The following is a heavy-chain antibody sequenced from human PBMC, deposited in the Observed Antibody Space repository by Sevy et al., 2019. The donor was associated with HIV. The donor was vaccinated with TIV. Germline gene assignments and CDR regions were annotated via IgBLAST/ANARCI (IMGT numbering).Heavy chain of an antibody. D-gene: IGHD3-3*01. Sequence: GGSLRLSCEVSGFTFSKYWMHWVRQAPGKGLVWVSRINGDGNSPIYADSVQGRFTISRDNAKNTLFLQMNSLRAEDTGMYYCAREGVDFWSGPVDYYYGMDVWGQWTTVTVSS. V-gene: IGHV3-74*01. CDR2: INGDGNSP. J-gene: IGHJ6*02. CDR3: AREGVDFWSGPVDYYYGMDV. CDR1: GFTFSKYW.